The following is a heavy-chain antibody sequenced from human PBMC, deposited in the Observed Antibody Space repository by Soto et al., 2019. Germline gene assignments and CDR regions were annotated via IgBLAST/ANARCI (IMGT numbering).Heavy chain of an antibody. Sequence: GGSLRLSCASSGFTFSSYAMSCFRQAPGNGLDWVSAISGSGGSTYYADSVKGRFTISRDNSKNTLYLQMNSLRAEDTAVYYCAKDKNPSSLMGVYYYYGMDVWGQGTTVTVSS. CDR2: ISGSGGST. J-gene: IGHJ6*02. V-gene: IGHV3-23*01. CDR1: GFTFSSYA. D-gene: IGHD6-6*01. CDR3: AKDKNPSSLMGVYYYYGMDV.